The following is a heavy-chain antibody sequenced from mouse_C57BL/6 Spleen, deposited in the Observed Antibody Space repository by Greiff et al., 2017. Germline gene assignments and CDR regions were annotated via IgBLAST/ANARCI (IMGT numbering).Heavy chain of an antibody. CDR3: ARSGYPYYAMDY. CDR1: GYSFTGYY. J-gene: IGHJ4*01. V-gene: IGHV1-42*01. CDR2: INPSTGGT. Sequence: EVQLQQSGPELVKPGASVKISCKASGYSFTGYYMNWVKQSPEKSLEWIGEINPSTGGTTYNQKFKAKATLTVDKSSSTAYMQLKSLTSEDSAVYYCARSGYPYYAMDYWGQGTSVTVSS. D-gene: IGHD3-1*01.